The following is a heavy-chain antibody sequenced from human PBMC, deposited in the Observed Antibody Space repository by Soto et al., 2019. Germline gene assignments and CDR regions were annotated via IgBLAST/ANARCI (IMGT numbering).Heavy chain of an antibody. CDR2: IYYSGST. J-gene: IGHJ1*01. CDR1: GGSISSGDYC. V-gene: IGHV4-30-4*01. Sequence: SETLSLTCTVSGGSISSGDYCWSWIRQPPGKGLEWIGYIYYSGSTYYNPSLKSRVTISVDTSKNQFSLKLSSVTAADTAVYYCARGGPDDSSGYYYVIEYFQHWGQGTLVTVSS. CDR3: ARGGPDDSSGYYYVIEYFQH. D-gene: IGHD3-22*01.